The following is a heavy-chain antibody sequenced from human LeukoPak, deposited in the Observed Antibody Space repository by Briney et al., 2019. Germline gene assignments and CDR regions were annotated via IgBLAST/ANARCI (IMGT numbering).Heavy chain of an antibody. CDR1: GASISSHY. D-gene: IGHD3-16*01. CDR3: ARVSYVVWWFDP. J-gene: IGHJ5*02. V-gene: IGHV4-59*11. Sequence: SETLSLTCTVSGASISSHYWSWIRQPPGEGLEWIGYISYSGSINYNPSLKSRVTMSLDTSRNQSPLKLSSVTAADTAVYYCARVSYVVWWFDPWGQGTLVTVSS. CDR2: ISYSGSI.